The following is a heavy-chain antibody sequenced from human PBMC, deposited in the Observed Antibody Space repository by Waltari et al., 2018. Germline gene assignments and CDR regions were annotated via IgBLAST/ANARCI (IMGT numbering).Heavy chain of an antibody. V-gene: IGHV3-7*01. J-gene: IGHJ5*02. CDR1: GRSLSGYR. CDR2: IKRNGSEI. D-gene: IGHD6-19*01. Sequence: VQLVESGGGVVQTGGSWRVSGVVSGRSLSGYRMSWGRQAPGKVLEWGANIKRNGSEIYYVDSVNDRCTIFRDNAKNSLYLEMNSLRVEDTAVYYCATEAGTTSVNWFDPWGQGTLVTVSS. CDR3: ATEAGTTSVNWFDP.